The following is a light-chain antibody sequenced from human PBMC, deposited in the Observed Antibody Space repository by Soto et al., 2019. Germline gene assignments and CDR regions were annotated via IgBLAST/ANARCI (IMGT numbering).Light chain of an antibody. V-gene: IGKV1-39*01. CDR1: QSISSY. CDR3: QQSYITPYT. Sequence: DIQMTQSPSSLSASVGDRVTITCRASQSISSYLNSYQQKPGKAPKLLNYAASSLHSGVPSRFSGSGSETDFTLTISSLQPEDFATYYFQQSYITPYTFGQGTKLEIK. CDR2: AAS. J-gene: IGKJ2*01.